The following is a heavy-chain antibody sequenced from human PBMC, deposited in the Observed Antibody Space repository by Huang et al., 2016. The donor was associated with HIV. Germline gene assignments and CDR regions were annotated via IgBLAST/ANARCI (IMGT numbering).Heavy chain of an antibody. CDR2: ISRSSSTL. J-gene: IGHJ4*02. CDR3: ARDPGSGWFGSHGAVDF. Sequence: EVQLVESGGGWVEPGGSLILSCAAAGFTFWTYRMSWVRQVPGKGLGWVAYISRSSSTLDYLEAVKGRFIISRDNDKSSLYLQMNSLRAEDTAVYFCARDPGSGWFGSHGAVDFWGQGTLVTVSS. CDR1: GFTFWTYR. D-gene: IGHD6-19*01. V-gene: IGHV3-48*01.